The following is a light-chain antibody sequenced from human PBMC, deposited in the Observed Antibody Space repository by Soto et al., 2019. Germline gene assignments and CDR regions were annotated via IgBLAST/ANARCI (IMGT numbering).Light chain of an antibody. CDR2: GAS. Sequence: DIVLTQSPGTLSLSPGERATLSCRASQSVSSVYLAWFQQRPGQAPRLLIYGASSRAPGIPDRFSGSGSGTDFTLTISRLESEDFAVYYCQQYGTSPLTFGQGTKLEIK. J-gene: IGKJ2*01. CDR3: QQYGTSPLT. CDR1: QSVSSVY. V-gene: IGKV3-20*01.